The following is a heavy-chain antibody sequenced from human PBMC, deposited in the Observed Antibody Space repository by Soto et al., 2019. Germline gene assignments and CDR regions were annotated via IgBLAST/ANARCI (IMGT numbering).Heavy chain of an antibody. Sequence: GESLKISCAASGFTFSDYYMSWIRQAPGKGLEWVSYISSSGSTIYYADSVKGRFTISRDNAKNSLYLQMNSLRAEDTAVYYCARTGDGYSSSYLGYWGQGTLVTVSS. D-gene: IGHD6-13*01. CDR1: GFTFSDYY. CDR2: ISSSGSTI. CDR3: ARTGDGYSSSYLGY. V-gene: IGHV3-11*01. J-gene: IGHJ4*02.